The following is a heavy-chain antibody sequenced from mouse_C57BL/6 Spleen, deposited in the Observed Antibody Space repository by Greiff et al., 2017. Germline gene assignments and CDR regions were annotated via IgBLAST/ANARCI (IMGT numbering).Heavy chain of an antibody. CDR2: INPYNGGT. Sequence: VHVKQSGPVLVKPGASVKMSCKASGYTFTDYYMNWVKQSHGKSLEWIGVINPYNGGTSYNQKFKGKATLTVDKSSSTAYMELNSLTSEDSAVYYCARGIYYYFDYWGQGTTLTVSS. D-gene: IGHD2-1*01. J-gene: IGHJ2*01. CDR1: GYTFTDYY. V-gene: IGHV1-19*01. CDR3: ARGIYYYFDY.